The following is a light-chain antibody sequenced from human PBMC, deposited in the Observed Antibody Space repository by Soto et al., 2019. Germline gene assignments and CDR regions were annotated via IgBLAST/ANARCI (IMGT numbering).Light chain of an antibody. J-gene: IGKJ1*01. CDR2: DTY. CDR1: QNVSYF. V-gene: IGKV3-20*01. Sequence: EIVLTQSPSSLSLSPGERATLSCRTSQNVSYFFAWYRKKPGQAPRLLVYDTYHRATGFPPRFSGSGSGTDLTLTISRLETEDSAVYYCQQYGSSPTWTFGQGTKVDIK. CDR3: QQYGSSPTWT.